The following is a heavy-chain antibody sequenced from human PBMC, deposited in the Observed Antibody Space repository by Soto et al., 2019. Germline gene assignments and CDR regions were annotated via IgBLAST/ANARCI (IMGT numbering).Heavy chain of an antibody. CDR2: ISYSGAT. V-gene: IGHV4-59*08. CDR1: GASISGYH. Sequence: PSETLSLTCTVSGASISGYHWSWIRQFPGKGLECLGYISYSGATNYNPSLKSRVTMSIDTSKNQFSLKLSSVTAADTAVYYCATSNWFDPWGQGTLVTVSS. J-gene: IGHJ5*02. CDR3: ATSNWFDP.